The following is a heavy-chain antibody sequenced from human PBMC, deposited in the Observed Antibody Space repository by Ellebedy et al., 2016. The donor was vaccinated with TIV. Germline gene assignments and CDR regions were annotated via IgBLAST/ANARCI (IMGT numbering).Heavy chain of an antibody. V-gene: IGHV3-48*04. D-gene: IGHD6-13*01. J-gene: IGHJ4*02. CDR3: ARGYSSPDY. Sequence: GGSLRLSCAASGFTFSSYGMNWVRQAPGKGLEWVSYISSSGSTMYYADSLEGRFTISRDNAKNSLYLQMNSLRAEDTAVYYCARGYSSPDYWGQGTLVTVFS. CDR2: ISSSGSTM. CDR1: GFTFSSYG.